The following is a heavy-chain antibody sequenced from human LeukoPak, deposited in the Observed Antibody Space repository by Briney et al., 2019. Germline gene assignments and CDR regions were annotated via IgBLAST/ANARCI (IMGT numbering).Heavy chain of an antibody. CDR3: ARDRGITIFGVVPVGDNWFDP. Sequence: SVKVSCKASGGTFSSYAISWVPQAPGQGLEWMGGIIPIFGTANYAQKFQGRVTITTDESTSTAYMELSSLRSEDTAVYYCARDRGITIFGVVPVGDNWFDPWGQGTLVTVSS. CDR2: IIPIFGTA. CDR1: GGTFSSYA. J-gene: IGHJ5*02. V-gene: IGHV1-69*05. D-gene: IGHD3-3*01.